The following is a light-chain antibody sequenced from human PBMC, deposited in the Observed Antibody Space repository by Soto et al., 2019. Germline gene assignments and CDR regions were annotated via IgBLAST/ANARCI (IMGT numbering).Light chain of an antibody. V-gene: IGKV1-33*01. CDR2: DAS. J-gene: IGKJ4*01. CDR3: QQYDNLHSLT. CDR1: PDISNY. Sequence: DIQMTQSPSSLSASVGDRVTITCQASPDISNYLNWYQQKPGKAPKLLIYDASNLETGVPSRFSGSGSGTDFTFTISSLQPEDIATYYCQQYDNLHSLTFGGGTKVEIK.